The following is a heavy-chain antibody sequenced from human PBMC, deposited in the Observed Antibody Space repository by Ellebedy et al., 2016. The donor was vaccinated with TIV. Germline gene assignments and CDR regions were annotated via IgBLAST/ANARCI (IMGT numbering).Heavy chain of an antibody. CDR3: AKDATMSDAFDI. J-gene: IGHJ3*02. V-gene: IGHV3-23*01. CDR1: GFTFSSYA. CDR2: ISGSGGST. Sequence: GESLKISXAASGFTFSSYAMSWVRQAPGKGLEWVSAISGSGGSTYYADSVKGRFTISRDNSKNTLYLQMNSLRAEDTAVYYCAKDATMSDAFDIWGQGTMVTVSS. D-gene: IGHD3-10*02.